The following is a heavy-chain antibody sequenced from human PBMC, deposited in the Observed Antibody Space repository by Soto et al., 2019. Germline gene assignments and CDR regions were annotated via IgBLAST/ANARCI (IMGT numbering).Heavy chain of an antibody. D-gene: IGHD6-13*01. CDR2: IYPGDSDT. CDR1: GYSFTRYW. CDR3: ARDSSSWHDAAFDI. V-gene: IGHV5-51*01. J-gene: IGHJ3*02. Sequence: ESLDSSCNGSGYSFTRYWLGWVRQMPGKGLEWMGIIYPGDSDTRYSPSFQGQVTISADKSISTAYLQWSSLKASDTAMYYCARDSSSWHDAAFDIWGQGTMVTVSS.